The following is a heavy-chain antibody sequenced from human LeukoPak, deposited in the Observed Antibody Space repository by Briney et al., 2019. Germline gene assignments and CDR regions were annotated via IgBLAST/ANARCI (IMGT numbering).Heavy chain of an antibody. CDR2: IIPISGTA. CDR3: AGRRDSYGRDPKPFDY. V-gene: IGHV1-69*05. J-gene: IGHJ4*02. D-gene: IGHD5-18*01. CDR1: GGTFSSYA. Sequence: SVKVSCKASGGTFSSYAISWVRQAHGQGLEWMGRIIPISGTANYAQKFQGRVTVTTDESTSTAYMELSSLRSEDTAVYYCAGRRDSYGRDPKPFDYWGQGTLVTVSS.